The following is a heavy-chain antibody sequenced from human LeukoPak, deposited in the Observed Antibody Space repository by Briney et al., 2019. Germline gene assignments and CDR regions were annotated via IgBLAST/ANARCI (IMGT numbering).Heavy chain of an antibody. J-gene: IGHJ6*02. Sequence: ASVKVSCKASGYTFTSYGISWVRQAPGQGLEWMGWISAYSGDTNYAQKFQGRATMTTDTSASTAYMELSSLRSEDTAVYYCARGTYYYDSSGYRNYYYYGMDVWGQGTTVTVSS. CDR3: ARGTYYYDSSGYRNYYYYGMDV. V-gene: IGHV1-18*01. CDR1: GYTFTSYG. CDR2: ISAYSGDT. D-gene: IGHD3-22*01.